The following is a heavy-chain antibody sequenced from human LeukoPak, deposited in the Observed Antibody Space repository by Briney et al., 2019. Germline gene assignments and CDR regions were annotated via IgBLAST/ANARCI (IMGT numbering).Heavy chain of an antibody. D-gene: IGHD3-22*01. J-gene: IGHJ4*02. Sequence: ASVKVSCKATGYSITSYFLHWVRQAPGQGLEWMGIINPSGGSTNYAQKFQGRVTMTRDTSTSTVYMELSSLRSEDTAVYYCARTNYNGSSAYYDYWGQGSLVTVSS. CDR1: GYSITSYF. V-gene: IGHV1-46*01. CDR2: INPSGGST. CDR3: ARTNYNGSSAYYDY.